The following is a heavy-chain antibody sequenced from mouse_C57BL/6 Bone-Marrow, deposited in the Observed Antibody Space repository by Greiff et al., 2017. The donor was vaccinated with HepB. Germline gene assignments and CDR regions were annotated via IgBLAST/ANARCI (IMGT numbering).Heavy chain of an antibody. V-gene: IGHV5-6*01. J-gene: IGHJ2*01. CDR3: ARHGSSSFFDY. CDR1: GFTFSSYG. Sequence: EVQVVESGGDLVKPGGSLKLSCAASGFTFSSYGMSWVRQTPDKRLEWVATISSGGSYTYYPDSVKGRFTISRDNAKNTLYLQMSSLKSEDTAMYYCARHGSSSFFDYWGQGTTLTVSS. CDR2: ISSGGSYT. D-gene: IGHD1-1*01.